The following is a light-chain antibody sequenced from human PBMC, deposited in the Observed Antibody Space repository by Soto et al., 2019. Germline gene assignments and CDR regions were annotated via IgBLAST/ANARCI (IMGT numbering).Light chain of an antibody. CDR1: QDISNY. CDR3: QQYDNLPLT. J-gene: IGKJ4*01. V-gene: IGKV1-33*01. CDR2: DAS. Sequence: DIKMTQSPSSLSASVGDSVTITCQASQDISNYLNWYQQKPGKAPKXLIYDASNLETGVPSRFSGSGSGTDFTFTISSLQPEDSETYDGQQYDNLPLTFGGGTKVDIK.